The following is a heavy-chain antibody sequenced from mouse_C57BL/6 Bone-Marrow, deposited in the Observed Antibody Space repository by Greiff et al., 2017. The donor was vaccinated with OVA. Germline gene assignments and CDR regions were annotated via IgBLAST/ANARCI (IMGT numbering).Heavy chain of an antibody. Sequence: QVQLQQSGPELVKPGASVKISCKASGYAFSSSWMNWVKQRPGKGLEWIGRIYPGDGDTNYNGKFKGKATLTADKSSSTAYMQLSSLTSEDSAIYYCAREGYDYDVLFDYWGQGTTLTVSS. J-gene: IGHJ2*01. CDR2: IYPGDGDT. CDR3: AREGYDYDVLFDY. V-gene: IGHV1-82*01. CDR1: GYAFSSSW. D-gene: IGHD2-4*01.